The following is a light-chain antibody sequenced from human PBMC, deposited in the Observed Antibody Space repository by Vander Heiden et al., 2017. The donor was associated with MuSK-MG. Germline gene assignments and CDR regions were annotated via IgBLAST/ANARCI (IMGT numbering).Light chain of an antibody. CDR1: NSNIGRNI. V-gene: IGLV1-44*01. Sequence: QSVLTQPPSASGTPGQRVTISCSGSNSNIGRNIVNWYQLLPGTAPRLLIYTNNQRPSGVPDRFSGSKSGTSASLAISGLQSEDEADYYCAAWDDSLTGWVFGGGTKLTVL. J-gene: IGLJ3*02. CDR2: TNN. CDR3: AAWDDSLTGWV.